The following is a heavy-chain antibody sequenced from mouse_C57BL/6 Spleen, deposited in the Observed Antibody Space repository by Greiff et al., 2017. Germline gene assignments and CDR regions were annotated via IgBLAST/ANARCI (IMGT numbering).Heavy chain of an antibody. CDR1: GYPFTSYW. D-gene: IGHD2-4*01. Sequence: QVQLQQPGAELVKPGASVKLSCKASGYPFTSYWMHWVKQRPGRGLEWVGRLAPSSGGPMHNGKCKSKATLTIDKPSSTAYMPRSSLTSEDSAVSYCARRGDYLCAMDYWGQGTSVTVSS. CDR3: ARRGDYLCAMDY. CDR2: LAPSSGGP. V-gene: IGHV1-72*01. J-gene: IGHJ4*01.